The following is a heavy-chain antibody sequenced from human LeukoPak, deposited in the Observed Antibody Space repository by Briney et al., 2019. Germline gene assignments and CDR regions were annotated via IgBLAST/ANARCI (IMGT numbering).Heavy chain of an antibody. V-gene: IGHV1-2*02. CDR2: INPNSGDT. CDR1: GYTFSDYY. D-gene: IGHD3-16*01. CDR3: ARVIWGAVAFDI. J-gene: IGHJ3*02. Sequence: ASVKVSCKASGYTFSDYYIHWVRQAPGQGLEWMGWINPNSGDTNYAQKFQGRVTMTRDTSISTAYMELSRLRSDDTAVYYCARVIWGAVAFDIWGQGTMVTVSS.